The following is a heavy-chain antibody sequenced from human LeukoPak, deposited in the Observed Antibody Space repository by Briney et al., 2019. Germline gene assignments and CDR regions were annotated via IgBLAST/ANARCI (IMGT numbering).Heavy chain of an antibody. CDR3: ARVGAYYYDSSGYAAGY. V-gene: IGHV4-34*01. J-gene: IGHJ4*02. CDR2: INHSGST. D-gene: IGHD3-22*01. CDR1: GGSFSGYY. Sequence: PSETLSLTCAVYGGSFSGYYWSWIRQPPGKGLEWIGEINHSGSTNYNPSLKSRVTISVDTSKNQFSLKLSSVTAADTAVYYCARVGAYYYDSSGYAAGYWGQGTLVTVSS.